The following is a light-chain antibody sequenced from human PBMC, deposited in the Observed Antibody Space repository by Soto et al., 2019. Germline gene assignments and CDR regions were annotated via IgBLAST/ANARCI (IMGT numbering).Light chain of an antibody. CDR3: SSYRSGGTFV. Sequence: SVLAQPTSVSGSPGQSIAISCTRTSSDAGGYNYVSWHQQHPGKAPKVLISVVSNRPSGVSNRFSGSKSGNTASLTISGLQAEDEADYYCSSYRSGGTFVFGSGTKVTVL. CDR2: VVS. CDR1: SSDAGGYNY. J-gene: IGLJ1*01. V-gene: IGLV2-14*01.